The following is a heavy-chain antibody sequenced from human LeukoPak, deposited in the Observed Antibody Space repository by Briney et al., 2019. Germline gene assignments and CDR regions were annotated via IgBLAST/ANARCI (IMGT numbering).Heavy chain of an antibody. D-gene: IGHD2-2*01. Sequence: PGGSLRLSCAASGFNFRNYWMSWVRQAPGKGLEWVAKIKQDGSEKYYVDPVKGRFTISRDNAKNSLYLQMNSLRVEDTAVYYCARDPWVDLVSVAAAISFDPWGQGTLVTVSS. V-gene: IGHV3-7*01. CDR2: IKQDGSEK. CDR3: ARDPWVDLVSVAAAISFDP. CDR1: GFNFRNYW. J-gene: IGHJ5*02.